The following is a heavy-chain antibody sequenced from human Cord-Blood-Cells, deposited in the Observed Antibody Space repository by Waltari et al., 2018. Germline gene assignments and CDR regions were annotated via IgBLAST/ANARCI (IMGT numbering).Heavy chain of an antibody. Sequence: QLQLQESGPGLVKPSETLSLTCTVSGGSISSSSNYWGWIRQPPGKGLEWIGSIYYSGSTYYNPSLKSRVTISVDTSKNQFSLKLSSVTAADTAVYYCARHLSWYSDYWGQGTLVTVSS. V-gene: IGHV4-39*01. CDR3: ARHLSWYSDY. CDR2: IYYSGST. D-gene: IGHD6-13*01. J-gene: IGHJ4*02. CDR1: GGSISSSSNY.